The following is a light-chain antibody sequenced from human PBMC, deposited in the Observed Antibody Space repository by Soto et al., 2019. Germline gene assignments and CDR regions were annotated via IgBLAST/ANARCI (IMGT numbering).Light chain of an antibody. J-gene: IGKJ3*01. CDR1: QDISNN. CDR3: QRYHSALLT. CDR2: AAS. Sequence: DIQMTQSPSSLSASVGDRVTMTCRASQDISNNVAWYQQKPGEVPKLLIYAASTLQSGVPARFSGGGFGTDFTLTISSLRPEDVATYYCQRYHSALLTFGPGTKVDLK. V-gene: IGKV1-27*01.